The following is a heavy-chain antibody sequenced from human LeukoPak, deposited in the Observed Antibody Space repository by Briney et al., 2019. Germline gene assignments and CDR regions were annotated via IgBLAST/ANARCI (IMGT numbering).Heavy chain of an antibody. J-gene: IGHJ6*03. V-gene: IGHV4-4*07. CDR2: FYSSGST. CDR3: ARDKGHCSSTNCCYYYMDV. Sequence: SETLSLTCTVSGGSMSSYYWSWIRQPAGKELEWIGRFYSSGSTSYNPSLKSRVTMTGDTSKNQFSLKVTSVTAADTAVYYCARDKGHCSSTNCCYYYMDVWGKGTTVTVSS. D-gene: IGHD2-2*01. CDR1: GGSMSSYY.